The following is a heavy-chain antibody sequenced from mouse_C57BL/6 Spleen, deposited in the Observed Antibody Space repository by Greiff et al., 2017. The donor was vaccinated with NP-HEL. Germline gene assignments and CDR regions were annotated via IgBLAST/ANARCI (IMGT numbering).Heavy chain of an antibody. D-gene: IGHD2-4*01. J-gene: IGHJ4*01. CDR3: AIGLYYDYDVAYYYAMDY. V-gene: IGHV1-74*01. CDR1: GYTFTSYW. CDR2: IHPSDSDT. Sequence: QVQLQQPGAELVKPGASVKVSCKASGYTFTSYWMHWVKQRPGQGLEWIGRIHPSDSDTNYNQKFKGKATLTVDKSSSTAYMQLSSLTSEDSAVYYCAIGLYYDYDVAYYYAMDYWGQRTSVTVSS.